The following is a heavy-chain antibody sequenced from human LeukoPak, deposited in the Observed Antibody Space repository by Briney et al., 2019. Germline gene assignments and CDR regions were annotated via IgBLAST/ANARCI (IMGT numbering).Heavy chain of an antibody. V-gene: IGHV3-23*01. CDR3: AKESPHFDY. Sequence: GGSLRLSCVASGFTFSGYAMSWVRQAPGKGLEWVSVISGNSISTYYADSAKGRFTISRDNSKNTLYLQVNSLRAEDTAVYYCAKESPHFDYWGQGTLVTVSS. CDR1: GFTFSGYA. J-gene: IGHJ4*02. CDR2: ISGNSIST.